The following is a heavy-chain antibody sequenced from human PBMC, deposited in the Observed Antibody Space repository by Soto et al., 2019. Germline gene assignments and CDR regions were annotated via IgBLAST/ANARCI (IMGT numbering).Heavy chain of an antibody. CDR3: ARDQDSGSYTDYGMDV. J-gene: IGHJ6*02. D-gene: IGHD1-26*01. CDR1: GFTFSSYE. Sequence: HPGGSLRLSXAASGFTFSSYEMNWVRQAPGKGLEWVSYISSSGSTIYYADSVKGRFTISRDNAKNSLYLQMNSLRAEDTAVYYCARDQDSGSYTDYGMDVWGQGTTVTVSS. V-gene: IGHV3-48*03. CDR2: ISSSGSTI.